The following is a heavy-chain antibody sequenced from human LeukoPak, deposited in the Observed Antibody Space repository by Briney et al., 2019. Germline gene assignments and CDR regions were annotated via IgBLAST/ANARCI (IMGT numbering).Heavy chain of an antibody. D-gene: IGHD3-22*01. CDR1: GFTFSHYT. J-gene: IGHJ3*02. Sequence: PGGSLRLSCVASGFTFSHYTLHWVRQAPGKGLEWVTLILYDGSEKYYTDSVRGRFTISRDNAKNSLYLQMNSLRAEDTAVYYCARDDSDSSGYDAFDIWGQGTMVTVSS. CDR3: ARDDSDSSGYDAFDI. CDR2: ILYDGSEK. V-gene: IGHV3-30*04.